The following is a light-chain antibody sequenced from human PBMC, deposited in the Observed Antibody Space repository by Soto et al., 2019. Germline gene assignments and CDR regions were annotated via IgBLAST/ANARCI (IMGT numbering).Light chain of an antibody. Sequence: QSALTQPPSASGSPGQSVTISCNGTSSDVGGYNYVSWYQQHPGKAPKLMIYEVNKRPSGVPDRFSGSKSGNTASLTVSGLQAEDEADYYCSSYAGTPFAFGTGTKPTVL. J-gene: IGLJ1*01. V-gene: IGLV2-8*01. CDR3: SSYAGTPFA. CDR1: SSDVGGYNY. CDR2: EVN.